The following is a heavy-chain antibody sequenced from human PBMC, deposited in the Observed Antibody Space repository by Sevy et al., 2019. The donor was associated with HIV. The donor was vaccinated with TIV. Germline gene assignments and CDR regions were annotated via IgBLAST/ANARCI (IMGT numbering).Heavy chain of an antibody. Sequence: GGSLRLSCAASGFTFRSFAMNWVRQAPGKGLEWVSHISGSGRSTFYADSVKGRFTISRDNSENTLYLQMNSLRVEDTSVYYCATQWEQLGTDYFDYWGLGALVTVSS. CDR3: ATQWEQLGTDYFDY. CDR2: ISGSGRST. CDR1: GFTFRSFA. J-gene: IGHJ4*02. V-gene: IGHV3-23*01. D-gene: IGHD1-1*01.